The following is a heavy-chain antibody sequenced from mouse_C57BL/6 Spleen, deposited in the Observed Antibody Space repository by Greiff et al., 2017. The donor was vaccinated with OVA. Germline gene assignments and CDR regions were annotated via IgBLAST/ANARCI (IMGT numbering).Heavy chain of an antibody. CDR2: IDPANGNT. Sequence: VQLKQSVAELVRPGASVKLSCTASGFNIKNTYMHWVKQRPEQGLEWIGRIDPANGNTKYAPKFQGKATITADTSSNTAYLQLSSLTSEDTAIYYCASGYGSSYEGFAYWGQGTLVTVSA. D-gene: IGHD1-1*01. V-gene: IGHV14-3*01. CDR3: ASGYGSSYEGFAY. J-gene: IGHJ3*01. CDR1: GFNIKNTY.